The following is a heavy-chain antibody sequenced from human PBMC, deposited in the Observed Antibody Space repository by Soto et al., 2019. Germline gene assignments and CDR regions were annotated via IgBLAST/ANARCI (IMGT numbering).Heavy chain of an antibody. CDR3: AKDGYSYGYGYYYYGMDV. Sequence: GGSLRLSCAASGSTVSSNYMSWVRQAPGKGLEWVSVTYSGGSSYYADSVKGRFTISRDNSKNTLYLQMNSLRAEDTAVYYCAKDGYSYGYGYYYYGMDVWGQGTTVTVSS. CDR1: GSTVSSNY. CDR2: TYSGGSS. V-gene: IGHV3-53*01. J-gene: IGHJ6*02. D-gene: IGHD5-18*01.